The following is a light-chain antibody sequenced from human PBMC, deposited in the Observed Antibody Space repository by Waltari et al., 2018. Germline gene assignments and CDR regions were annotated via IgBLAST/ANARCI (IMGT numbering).Light chain of an antibody. Sequence: QSVLTQPPSVSGAPGQRVTISCTGCSSNIRGGHEVTWYQQLPGPAPKVLIYGNSNRPSGVPERFSGSKSGTSASLAITGLQAEDEAAYYCQSYDISLSGSVFGTGTKVTVL. CDR2: GNS. CDR3: QSYDISLSGSV. CDR1: SSNIRGGHE. J-gene: IGLJ1*01. V-gene: IGLV1-40*01.